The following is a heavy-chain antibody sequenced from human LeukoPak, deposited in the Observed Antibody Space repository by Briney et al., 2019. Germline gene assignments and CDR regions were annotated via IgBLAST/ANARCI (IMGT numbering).Heavy chain of an antibody. CDR1: GITFRSYG. V-gene: IGHV3-33*08. CDR2: IWYDGSNK. J-gene: IGHJ4*02. Sequence: GRCLRLACAASGITFRSYGMHCVRQAPGKGLGWVAVIWYDGSNKYYADSVKGRFTISRDNSKNTLYLQMNSLRVEDTAVYYCVRGAPGAVAGTWSFDYWGQGTLVTVSS. CDR3: VRGAPGAVAGTWSFDY. D-gene: IGHD6-19*01.